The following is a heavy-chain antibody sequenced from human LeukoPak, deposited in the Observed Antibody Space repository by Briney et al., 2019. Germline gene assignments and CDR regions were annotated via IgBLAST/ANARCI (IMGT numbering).Heavy chain of an antibody. CDR1: GGSISSSSYY. CDR2: IYYSGST. Sequence: SETLSLTCTVSGGSISSSSYYWGWLRQPPGKGLEWIGSIYYSGSTYYNPSLKSRVTISVDTSKNQFSLKLSSVTAADTAVYYCARSLPYGSTIYYYYYMDVWGKGTTVTVSS. CDR3: ARSLPYGSTIYYYYYMDV. D-gene: IGHD3-10*01. J-gene: IGHJ6*03. V-gene: IGHV4-39*07.